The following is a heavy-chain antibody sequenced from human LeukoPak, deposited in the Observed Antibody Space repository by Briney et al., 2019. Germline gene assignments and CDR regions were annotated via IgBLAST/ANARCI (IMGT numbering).Heavy chain of an antibody. J-gene: IGHJ4*02. D-gene: IGHD5-12*01. CDR3: AREEYSGYDFGGFDY. Sequence: ASVKISCKASGYTFTGYYMHWVRQAPGQGLEWMGWINPNSGGTNYAQKFQGRVTMTRDTSISTAYMELSRLRSDDTAVYYCAREEYSGYDFGGFDYWGQGTLVTVSS. CDR1: GYTFTGYY. V-gene: IGHV1-2*02. CDR2: INPNSGGT.